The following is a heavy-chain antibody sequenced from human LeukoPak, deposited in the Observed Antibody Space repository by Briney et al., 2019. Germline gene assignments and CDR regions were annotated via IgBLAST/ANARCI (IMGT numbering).Heavy chain of an antibody. D-gene: IGHD5-12*01. V-gene: IGHV3-23*01. Sequence: GGSLRLSCVASGFSFNNYAMNWVRQPPGKGLEWVSLIIGSSGSTFYAASVKGRFTISRDKSKNTLYLQMNSLRAEDTAVYYCAKGAYDYIEIAYFDYWGQGSLATVSS. CDR1: GFSFNNYA. J-gene: IGHJ4*02. CDR3: AKGAYDYIEIAYFDY. CDR2: IIGSSGST.